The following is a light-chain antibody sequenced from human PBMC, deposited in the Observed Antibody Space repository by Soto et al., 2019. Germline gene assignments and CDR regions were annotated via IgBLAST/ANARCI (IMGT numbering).Light chain of an antibody. CDR3: SSYTSSSTYV. CDR1: SSDVGTYNS. Sequence: QSVLTQPASVSGSPGQSITISCTGTSSDVGTYNSVSWYQQHPGKAPELMIYEVTHRPSGVSDRFSGSKSGNTASLTISGLQTGDEADYYFSSYTSSSTYVFGTGTKLTVL. J-gene: IGLJ1*01. V-gene: IGLV2-14*01. CDR2: EVT.